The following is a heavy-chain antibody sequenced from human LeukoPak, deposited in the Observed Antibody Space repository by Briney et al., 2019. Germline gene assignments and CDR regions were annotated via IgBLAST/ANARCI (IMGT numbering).Heavy chain of an antibody. D-gene: IGHD2-2*01. CDR1: GYSFTSYW. V-gene: IGHV5-51*01. CDR2: IYPGDSDT. J-gene: IGHJ6*02. CDR3: ARVVVPAAYYYYYYGMDV. Sequence: GESLKISCKGSGYSFTSYWIGWVRQMPGKGLEWMGIIYPGDSDTRYSPSFQGQVTISADKSISTAYLQWSSLKASDTAMYYCARVVVPAAYYYYYYGMDVWGQGTTVTVPS.